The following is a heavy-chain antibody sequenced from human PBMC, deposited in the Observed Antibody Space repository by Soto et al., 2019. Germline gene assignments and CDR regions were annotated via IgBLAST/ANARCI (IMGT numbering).Heavy chain of an antibody. J-gene: IGHJ6*02. CDR3: ARLPPIGGYDSYYYYGMDV. CDR2: IDPSDSYT. D-gene: IGHD5-12*01. V-gene: IGHV5-10-1*01. Sequence: GESLKISCKGSGYSFTSYWISWVRQMPGKGLEWMGRIDPSDSYTNYSPSFQGHVTISADKSISTAYLQWSSLKASDTAMNYCARLPPIGGYDSYYYYGMDVWGQGTTVTVSS. CDR1: GYSFTSYW.